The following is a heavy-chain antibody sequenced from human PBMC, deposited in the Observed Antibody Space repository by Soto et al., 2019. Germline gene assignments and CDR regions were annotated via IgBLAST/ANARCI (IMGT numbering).Heavy chain of an antibody. Sequence: ASVKVSCKSSGYTFTSYGISCVRQAPGQGLEWMGWISAYNGNTNYAQKVQGRVTMTTDTSTSTAYMELRSLRSDDTALYYCARGLGIAVAGLDFDYWGQGTPVTVSS. D-gene: IGHD6-19*01. CDR2: ISAYNGNT. V-gene: IGHV1-18*01. CDR1: GYTFTSYG. J-gene: IGHJ4*02. CDR3: ARGLGIAVAGLDFDY.